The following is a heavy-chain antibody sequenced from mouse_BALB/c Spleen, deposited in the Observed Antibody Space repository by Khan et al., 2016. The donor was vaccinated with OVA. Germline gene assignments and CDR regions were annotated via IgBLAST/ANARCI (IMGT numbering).Heavy chain of an antibody. Sequence: VQLQESGAELVRPGTSVKVSCKASGYAFTNYLIEWVKQRPGQGLEWIGVINPGSGGTKYNEKFKGKATLTADKSSSTAYMQLSSLTSDDSAVYFCAREDGTSFAYWGQGTLVTVSA. D-gene: IGHD4-1*01. CDR3: AREDGTSFAY. CDR1: GYAFTNYL. J-gene: IGHJ3*01. CDR2: INPGSGGT. V-gene: IGHV1-54*01.